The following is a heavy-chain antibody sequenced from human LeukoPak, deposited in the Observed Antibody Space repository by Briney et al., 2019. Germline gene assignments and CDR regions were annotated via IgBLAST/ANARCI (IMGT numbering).Heavy chain of an antibody. Sequence: GGSLRLSCAASGFSFSSNWMTWVRQAPGKGLEWVANIKEEGSEKYYVDSVKGRFTISRDNAKNSLYLQMNSLRAEDTAVYYCARDVKGFDYRGQGTLVTVSS. J-gene: IGHJ4*02. CDR2: IKEEGSEK. CDR3: ARDVKGFDY. V-gene: IGHV3-7*03. CDR1: GFSFSSNW.